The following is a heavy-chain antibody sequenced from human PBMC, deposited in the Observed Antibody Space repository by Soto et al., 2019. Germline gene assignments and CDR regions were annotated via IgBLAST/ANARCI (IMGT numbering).Heavy chain of an antibody. V-gene: IGHV1-2*04. D-gene: IGHD3-10*01. CDR3: VREGGTLGHSLGELFPTQNYHYYGMAV. Sequence: ASVKVSCKASGYSFTGYYIHWLRQAPGQGPEWMGWINPNTGDAKYAQKFQGWVTLTRDTSISTAYMEMKRLKSDDTAVFYCVREGGTLGHSLGELFPTQNYHYYGMAVWAQGTTVTVSS. CDR1: GYSFTGYY. J-gene: IGHJ6*02. CDR2: INPNTGDA.